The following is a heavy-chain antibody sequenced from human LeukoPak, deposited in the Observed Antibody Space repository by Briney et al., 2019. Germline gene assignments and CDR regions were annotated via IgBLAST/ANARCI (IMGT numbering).Heavy chain of an antibody. CDR2: IYYSGST. CDR1: GGSISSSSYY. V-gene: IGHV4-39*07. Sequence: PSETLSLTCTVSGGSISSSSYYWGWIRQPPGKGLEWIGSIYYSGSTYYNPSLKSRVTISVDTSKNQFSLKLSSVTAADTAVYYCARRIAAAGRVRFDYWGQGTLVTVSS. D-gene: IGHD6-13*01. CDR3: ARRIAAAGRVRFDY. J-gene: IGHJ4*02.